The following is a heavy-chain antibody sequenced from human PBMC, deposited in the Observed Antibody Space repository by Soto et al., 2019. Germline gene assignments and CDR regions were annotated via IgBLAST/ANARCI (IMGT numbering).Heavy chain of an antibody. CDR2: ISVTGDT. CDR1: GFTFSTYA. J-gene: IGHJ4*02. CDR3: AKNYYFDC. V-gene: IGHV3-23*01. Sequence: GGSLRLSCAASGFTFSTYAMSWVRQTPQRGLEWVSSISVTGDTYYADSVKGRFTISRDNSKNTLSLQMNSLRAEDTAVYYCAKNYYFDCWGQGALGTVSS.